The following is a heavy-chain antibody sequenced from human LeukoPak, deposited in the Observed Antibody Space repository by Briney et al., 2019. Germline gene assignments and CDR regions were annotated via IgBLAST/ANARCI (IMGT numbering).Heavy chain of an antibody. V-gene: IGHV4-39*06. CDR3: ASPGDGYNYGGWYFDY. CDR1: GGSISSSSYY. D-gene: IGHD5-24*01. CDR2: IYYSGST. Sequence: SETLSLTCTVSGGSISSSSYYWGWIRQPPGKGLEWIGSIYYSGSTYYNPSLKSRVTISVDTSKNQFTLKLSSVTAADTAVYYCASPGDGYNYGGWYFDYWGQGTLVTVSS. J-gene: IGHJ4*02.